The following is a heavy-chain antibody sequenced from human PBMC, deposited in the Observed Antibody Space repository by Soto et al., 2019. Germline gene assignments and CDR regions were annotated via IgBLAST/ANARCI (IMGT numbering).Heavy chain of an antibody. D-gene: IGHD5-12*01. CDR2: IRTKTYGGTT. Sequence: PGGSLRLSCSASGITFGDYVINWVRQAPGTGLEWVGFIRTKTYGGTTEYAASVKGRFTVSRDDSESIAYLQMNSLKIEDTAVYYCTSALRGDDYYGMDVWGQGTTVTVSS. J-gene: IGHJ6*02. V-gene: IGHV3-49*04. CDR3: TSALRGDDYYGMDV. CDR1: GITFGDYV.